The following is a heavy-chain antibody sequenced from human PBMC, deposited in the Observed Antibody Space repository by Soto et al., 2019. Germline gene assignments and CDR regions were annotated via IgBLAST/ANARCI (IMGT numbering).Heavy chain of an antibody. Sequence: QVQLVQSGAEVKKPGSSVKVSCEASGGTFSSYAISWVRQAPGQGLEWMGGIIPIFGTANYAQKFQGRVTITADESTSTAYMELSSLRSEDTAVYYCARESRCISTSCSLGDAFDIWGQGTMVTVSS. CDR3: ARESRCISTSCSLGDAFDI. J-gene: IGHJ3*02. CDR1: GGTFSSYA. D-gene: IGHD2-2*01. CDR2: IIPIFGTA. V-gene: IGHV1-69*12.